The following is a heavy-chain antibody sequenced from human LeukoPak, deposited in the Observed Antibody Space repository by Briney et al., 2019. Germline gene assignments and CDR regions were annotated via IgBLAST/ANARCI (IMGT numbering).Heavy chain of an antibody. J-gene: IGHJ4*02. Sequence: PGGSLRLSCAASGFTFSSYSMNWVRQAPGKGLEWVSYISSSSSAIYYADSVKGRFTISRDNAKNSLYLQMNSLRAEDTAVYHCARDLEVVPAAIDYWGQGTLVTVSS. CDR2: ISSSSSAI. V-gene: IGHV3-48*01. CDR3: ARDLEVVPAAIDY. D-gene: IGHD2-2*01. CDR1: GFTFSSYS.